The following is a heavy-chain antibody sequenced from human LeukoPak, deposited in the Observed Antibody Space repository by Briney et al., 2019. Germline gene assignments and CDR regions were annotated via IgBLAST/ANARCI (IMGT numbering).Heavy chain of an antibody. CDR1: GYTFRSYY. CDR2: INPSGVST. CDR3: VRDLYSCTLSPYY. D-gene: IGHD5-12*01. V-gene: IGHV1-46*01. J-gene: IGHJ4*02. Sequence: GASVKVSCKASGYTFRSYYVHWVRQAPGQGLEWMGVINPSGVSTTCAQKFQGRVTMTRDTSTSTHYMDLSSLRSEDTAVHFCVRDLYSCTLSPYYWGQGSLVTVSS.